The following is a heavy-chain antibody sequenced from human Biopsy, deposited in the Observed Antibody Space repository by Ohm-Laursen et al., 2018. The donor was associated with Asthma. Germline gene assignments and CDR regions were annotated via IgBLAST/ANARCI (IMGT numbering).Heavy chain of an antibody. CDR2: IKHDGSEK. D-gene: IGHD3-3*02. CDR3: ARTFHFWSPYHAEHYQL. V-gene: IGHV3-7*01. Sequence: SLRLSCTVSGFTFGDYWMSWVRQVPGKGLEWVANIKHDGSEKNHVDSLKGRFTISRDNAKNSLYLQMNSLRAEGTAVYYCARTFHFWSPYHAEHYQLWGQGTLVTVSS. J-gene: IGHJ1*01. CDR1: GFTFGDYW.